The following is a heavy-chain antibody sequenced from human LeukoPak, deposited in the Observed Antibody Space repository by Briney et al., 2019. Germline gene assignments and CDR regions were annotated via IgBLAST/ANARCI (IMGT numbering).Heavy chain of an antibody. Sequence: GGSLRLSCAASGFSFSSYEMNWVRQAPGKGLEWVSYISGRGTTIYYADSVKGRFTISRDNAENSLYLQMNSVRAEDTAVYYCPRAPTTHPMAWYNDLFNTWAQGTMVTASS. D-gene: IGHD1-1*01. CDR1: GFSFSSYE. J-gene: IGHJ3*02. CDR3: PRAPTTHPMAWYNDLFNT. V-gene: IGHV3-48*03. CDR2: ISGRGTTI.